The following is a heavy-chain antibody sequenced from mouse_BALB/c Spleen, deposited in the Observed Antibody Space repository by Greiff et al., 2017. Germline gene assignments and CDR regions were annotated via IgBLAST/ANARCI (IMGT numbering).Heavy chain of an antibody. CDR1: GFTFSSYA. CDR3: ARGGYDVGAMDY. CDR2: ISSGGST. Sequence: EVKLVESGGGLVKPGGSLKLSCAASGFTFSSYAMSWVRQTPEKRLEWVASISSGGSTYYPDSVKGRFTISRDNARNILYLQMSSLRSEDTAMYYCARGGYDVGAMDYWGQGTSVTVSS. J-gene: IGHJ4*01. V-gene: IGHV5-6-5*01. D-gene: IGHD2-2*01.